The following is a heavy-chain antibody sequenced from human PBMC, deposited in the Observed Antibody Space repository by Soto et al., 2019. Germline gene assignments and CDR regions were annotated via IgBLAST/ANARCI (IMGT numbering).Heavy chain of an antibody. CDR1: GGTFSSYA. D-gene: IGHD6-19*01. Sequence: VASVKVSCKASGGTFSSYAISWVRQAPGQGLEWMGGIIPIFGTANYAQKFQGRVTITADKSTSTAYMELSSLRSEDTAVYYCARRATVAGEILDYWGQGTLVTVSS. CDR2: IIPIFGTA. J-gene: IGHJ4*02. V-gene: IGHV1-69*06. CDR3: ARRATVAGEILDY.